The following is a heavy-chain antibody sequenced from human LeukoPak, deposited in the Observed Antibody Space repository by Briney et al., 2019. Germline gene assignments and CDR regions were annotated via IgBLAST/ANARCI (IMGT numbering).Heavy chain of an antibody. D-gene: IGHD3-22*01. CDR2: ISYDGSNK. CDR1: GFTFSSYA. CDR3: AKDASYFDSSGYRGLDC. V-gene: IGHV3-30-3*01. J-gene: IGHJ4*02. Sequence: GRSLRLSCAASGFTFSSYAMHWVRQAPGKGLEWVAVISYDGSNKYYADSVKGRFTISRDNSKNTLYLQMNSLRADDTAVYYCAKDASYFDSSGYRGLDCWGQGTLVTVSS.